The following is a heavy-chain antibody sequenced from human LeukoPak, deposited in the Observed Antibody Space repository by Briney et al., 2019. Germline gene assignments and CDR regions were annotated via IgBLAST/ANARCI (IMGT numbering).Heavy chain of an antibody. Sequence: SETLSLTCTVSGYSISSGYYWGWIRQPPGKGLEWIGSIYHSGSTYYNPSLKSRVTISVDTSKNQFSLKLSSVTAADTAVYYCARDVGPWVAYGSGSPFGNWFDPWGQGTLVTVSS. CDR3: ARDVGPWVAYGSGSPFGNWFDP. D-gene: IGHD3-10*01. V-gene: IGHV4-38-2*02. CDR2: IYHSGST. CDR1: GYSISSGYY. J-gene: IGHJ5*02.